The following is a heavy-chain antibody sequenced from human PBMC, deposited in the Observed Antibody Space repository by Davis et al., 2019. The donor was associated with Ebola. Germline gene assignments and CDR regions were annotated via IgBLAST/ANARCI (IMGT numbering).Heavy chain of an antibody. J-gene: IGHJ6*02. D-gene: IGHD5-12*01. CDR2: IRSKANSYAT. Sequence: GGSLRLSCAASGFTFSGSAMHWVRQASGKGLEWVGRIRSKANSYATAYAASVKGRFTISRDDSKNTAYLQMNSLRAEDTAVYYCARGGGYSGYDAPLGMDVWGQGTTVTVSS. CDR3: ARGGGYSGYDAPLGMDV. V-gene: IGHV3-73*01. CDR1: GFTFSGSA.